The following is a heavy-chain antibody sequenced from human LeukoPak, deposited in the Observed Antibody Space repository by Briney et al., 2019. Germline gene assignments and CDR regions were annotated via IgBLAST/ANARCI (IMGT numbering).Heavy chain of an antibody. CDR3: AKAKLGSYTPFDY. J-gene: IGHJ4*02. CDR1: GFTFSSYS. V-gene: IGHV3-48*01. CDR2: ISSSSSTI. D-gene: IGHD3-10*01. Sequence: GGSLRLSCAASGFTFSSYSMNWVRQAPGKGLEWVSYISSSSSTIYYADSVKGRFTISRDNSKNTLYLQMNSLRAEDTAVYYCAKAKLGSYTPFDYWGQGTLVTVSS.